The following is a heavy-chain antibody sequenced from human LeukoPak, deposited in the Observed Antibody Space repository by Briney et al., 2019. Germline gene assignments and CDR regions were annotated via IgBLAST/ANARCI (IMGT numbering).Heavy chain of an antibody. Sequence: TSETLSLTCTVSGGSISSYYWGWIRQPPGKGLEWIGSIYYSGSTYYNPSLKSRVTISVDTSKNQFSLKLSSVTAADTAVYYCTALVGSSSFISFDYWGQGTLVTVSS. V-gene: IGHV4-39*01. J-gene: IGHJ4*02. D-gene: IGHD6-6*01. CDR1: GGSISSYY. CDR3: TALVGSSSFISFDY. CDR2: IYYSGST.